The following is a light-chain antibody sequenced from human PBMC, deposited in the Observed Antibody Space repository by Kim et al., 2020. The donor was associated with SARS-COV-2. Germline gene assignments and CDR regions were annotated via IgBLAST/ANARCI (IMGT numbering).Light chain of an antibody. CDR2: QDS. J-gene: IGLJ2*01. CDR1: KLGDKY. V-gene: IGLV3-1*01. Sequence: SYELTQPPSVSVSPGQTASITCFGDKLGDKYACWYQQKPGQSPVLVIYQDSKRPSGIPERFSGSNSGNTATLTISGTQAMDEADYYCQAWDSSTRVFGGGTRLT. CDR3: QAWDSSTRV.